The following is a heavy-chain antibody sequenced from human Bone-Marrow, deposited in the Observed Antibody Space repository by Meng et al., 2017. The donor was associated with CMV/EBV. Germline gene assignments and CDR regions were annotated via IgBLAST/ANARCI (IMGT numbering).Heavy chain of an antibody. J-gene: IGHJ6*02. D-gene: IGHD2-2*02. CDR2: ISSSSSYI. Sequence: GGSLRLSCAAYGFTFSSYSMNWVRQATAKGLEWVSSISSSSSYIYYADSVKGRFTISRDNAKNSLYLQMNSLRAEDTAVYYCARDSRVGGVPAAIFYYYYGMDVWGQGTTVTVSS. CDR3: ARDSRVGGVPAAIFYYYYGMDV. CDR1: GFTFSSYS. V-gene: IGHV3-21*01.